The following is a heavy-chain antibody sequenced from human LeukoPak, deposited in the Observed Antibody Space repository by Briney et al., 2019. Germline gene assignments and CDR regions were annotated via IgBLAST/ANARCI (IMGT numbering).Heavy chain of an antibody. V-gene: IGHV4-59*01. CDR2: IYHSGTT. CDR3: ARIRVNALDI. J-gene: IGHJ3*02. Sequence: SETLSLTCTVSNSSIISYYWSCIRQPPGKGLEWIGYIYHSGTTNYNPSLKSRVTMSVDTSKNQFSLKLSSVTAADTAVYYCARIRVNALDIWGQGTMVTVSS. CDR1: NSSIISYY. D-gene: IGHD3-10*01.